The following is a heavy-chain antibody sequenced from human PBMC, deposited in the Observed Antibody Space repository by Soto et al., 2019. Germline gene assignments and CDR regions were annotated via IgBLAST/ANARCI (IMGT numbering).Heavy chain of an antibody. J-gene: IGHJ4*02. Sequence: PWGSLRLSCAASGCTFSSYAMHWVRQAPGKGLEWVTVISDDGMNKLYADSVQGRFSVSRDDFKNMLFLQIDRLKPDDSGVYYCARGGGDGFYRPLDSWGKGPLVTVSS. CDR2: ISDDGMNK. CDR3: ARGGGDGFYRPLDS. CDR1: GCTFSSYA. V-gene: IGHV3-30*19. D-gene: IGHD3-16*01.